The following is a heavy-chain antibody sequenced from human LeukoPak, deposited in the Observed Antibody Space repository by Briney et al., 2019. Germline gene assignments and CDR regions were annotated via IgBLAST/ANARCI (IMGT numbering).Heavy chain of an antibody. V-gene: IGHV4-30-4*08. Sequence: TSETLSLTCTVSGGSISSGDYFWSWIRQPPGKGLEWIGYIYYNGGTYYNPSLKSRITMSVDTSENQFSLKLRSVTAADTAVYYCARFTYYGSGSSSVRNWLDPWGQGTQVTVSS. CDR1: GGSISSGDYF. CDR2: IYYNGGT. CDR3: ARFTYYGSGSSSVRNWLDP. D-gene: IGHD3-10*01. J-gene: IGHJ5*02.